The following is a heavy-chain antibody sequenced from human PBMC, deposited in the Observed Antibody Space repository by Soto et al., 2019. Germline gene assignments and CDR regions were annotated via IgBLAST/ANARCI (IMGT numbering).Heavy chain of an antibody. Sequence: EVQLVESGGGLIQPGGSLRLSCAASGFTVSSNYMSWVRQAPGKGLEWVSVIYSGDTTYYADSVKGRFTISRDHSKNTLYLQMTCLRAEVTAVYYCARDLGSLYGMDVWGQGTTVTVSS. CDR3: ARDLGSLYGMDV. CDR2: IYSGDTT. J-gene: IGHJ6*02. V-gene: IGHV3-53*01. D-gene: IGHD3-10*01. CDR1: GFTVSSNY.